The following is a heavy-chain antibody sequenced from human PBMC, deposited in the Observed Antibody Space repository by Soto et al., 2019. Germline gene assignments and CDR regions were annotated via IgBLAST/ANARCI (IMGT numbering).Heavy chain of an antibody. J-gene: IGHJ4*02. CDR3: ARAMTGFDY. CDR1: GGSISSGGYS. V-gene: IGHV4-30-2*01. Sequence: TLSLTCAVSGGSISSGGYSWSWIRQPPGKGLEWIGYIYHSGSTYYNPSLKSRVTISVDRSKNQFSLKLSSVTAADTAVYYCARAMTGFDYWGQGTLVTVYS. CDR2: IYHSGST. D-gene: IGHD3-9*01.